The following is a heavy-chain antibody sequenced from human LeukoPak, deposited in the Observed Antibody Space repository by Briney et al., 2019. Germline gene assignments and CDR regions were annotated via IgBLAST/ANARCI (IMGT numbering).Heavy chain of an antibody. J-gene: IGHJ4*02. D-gene: IGHD3-22*01. CDR1: GFTFSSYS. Sequence: GGSLRLSCAASGFTFSSYSMNWVRQAPGKGLEWVSAISGSGGSTYYADSVKGRFTISRDNSKNTLYLQMNSLRAEDTAVYYCAKGPYYYDSSGYYYWGQGTLVTVSS. CDR3: AKGPYYYDSSGYYY. CDR2: ISGSGGST. V-gene: IGHV3-23*01.